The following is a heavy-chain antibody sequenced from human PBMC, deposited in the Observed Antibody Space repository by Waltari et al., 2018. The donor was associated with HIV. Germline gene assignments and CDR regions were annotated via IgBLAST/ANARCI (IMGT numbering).Heavy chain of an antibody. CDR3: TRAGLGGLIQDFDI. V-gene: IGHV1-46*02. J-gene: IGHJ4*02. Sequence: QVQLIQPEIEMRKPGASVRLSCQASGFILNDPYIHWVPQTPRQRFEWGAGSNAADVDAKSAHKFQSRLTLTRDLFTGSIHLDLMSLKSEDTAVYFCTRAGLGGLIQDFDIWGRGTQLVVSS. CDR2: SNAADVDA. CDR1: GFILNDPY. D-gene: IGHD3-3*01.